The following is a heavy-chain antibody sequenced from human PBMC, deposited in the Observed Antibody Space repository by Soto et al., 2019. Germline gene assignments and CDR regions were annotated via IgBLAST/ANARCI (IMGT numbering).Heavy chain of an antibody. CDR1: GFTFSSYV. V-gene: IGHV3-30*18. CDR3: AKDGWVGSSGDYSDY. J-gene: IGHJ4*02. CDR2: ISYDGSNK. D-gene: IGHD3-22*01. Sequence: PGGSLRLSCAASGFTFSSYVMHWVRQSPGKGLEWVAVISYDGSNKYYADSVKGRFTIFRDNSKNTLYLQMNSLRAEDTAVYYWAKDGWVGSSGDYSDYWGQGTLVTVSS.